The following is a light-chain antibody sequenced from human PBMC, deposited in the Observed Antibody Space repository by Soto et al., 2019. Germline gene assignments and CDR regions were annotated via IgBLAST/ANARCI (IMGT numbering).Light chain of an antibody. CDR3: CSYAGSYTHWE. CDR1: SSDVGAYNY. J-gene: IGLJ3*02. CDR2: DVS. V-gene: IGLV2-11*01. Sequence: QSALTQPRSVSGSPGQSVTISCTGTSSDVGAYNYVSWYQQYPGKAPKLMIYDVSQRPSGVPDRFSGSKSGNTASLTISGLQAEDEADYHCCSYAGSYTHWEFGGGTKVTVL.